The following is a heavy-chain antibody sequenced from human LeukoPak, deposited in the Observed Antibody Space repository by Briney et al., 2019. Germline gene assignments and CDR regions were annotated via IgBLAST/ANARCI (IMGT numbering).Heavy chain of an antibody. CDR3: ARGAYYDILTGYPNWFDP. Sequence: SVKVSCKASGGTFSSYAISWVRQAPGQGLEWMGRIIPILGIANYAQKFQGRVTITADKSTSTAYMELSSLRSEDTAVYYCARGAYYDILTGYPNWFDPWGQGTLVTVSS. V-gene: IGHV1-69*04. CDR1: GGTFSSYA. D-gene: IGHD3-9*01. CDR2: IIPILGIA. J-gene: IGHJ5*02.